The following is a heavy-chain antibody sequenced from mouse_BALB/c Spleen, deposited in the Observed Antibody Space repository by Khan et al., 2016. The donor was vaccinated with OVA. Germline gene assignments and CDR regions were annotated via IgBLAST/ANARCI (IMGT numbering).Heavy chain of an antibody. CDR3: ARTAMIKY. J-gene: IGHJ2*01. Sequence: EVQLQESGPGLVKPSQSLSLTCTVTGYSITSGYGWNWIRQFPGNKLEWMGYISYSGSTNYNPSLKSRIYITRDTSKNPFFLQLNSLTTEDTATYYCARTAMIKYWGQGTTLTVSS. D-gene: IGHD1-2*01. CDR2: ISYSGST. V-gene: IGHV3-2*02. CDR1: GYSITSGYG.